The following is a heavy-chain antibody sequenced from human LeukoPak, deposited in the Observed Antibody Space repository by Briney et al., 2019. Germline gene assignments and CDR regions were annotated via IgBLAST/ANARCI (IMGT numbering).Heavy chain of an antibody. J-gene: IGHJ6*03. CDR3: ARDLGYSYGLWYYYYYMDV. V-gene: IGHV1-2*02. CDR2: INPNSGGT. D-gene: IGHD5-18*01. Sequence: ASVKVSCKASGYTFTGYYIHWVRQAPGQGLEWMGWINPNSGGTNYAQKFQGRVTMTRDTSISTAYMELSRLRSDDTAVYYCARDLGYSYGLWYYYYYMDVWGKGTTVTISS. CDR1: GYTFTGYY.